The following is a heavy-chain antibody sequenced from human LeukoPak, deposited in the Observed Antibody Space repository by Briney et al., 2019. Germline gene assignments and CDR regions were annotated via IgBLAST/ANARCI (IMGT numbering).Heavy chain of an antibody. Sequence: SETLSLTCAIYGGSFSGYYWSWIRQPPGKGLEWIGEINHSASTNYNPSLKSRVTISVDTSKNQFSLKLSSVTAADTAVYYCASRVGSLDYWGQGTLVTVSS. CDR2: INHSAST. CDR1: GGSFSGYY. CDR3: ASRVGSLDY. J-gene: IGHJ4*02. V-gene: IGHV4-34*01. D-gene: IGHD1-26*01.